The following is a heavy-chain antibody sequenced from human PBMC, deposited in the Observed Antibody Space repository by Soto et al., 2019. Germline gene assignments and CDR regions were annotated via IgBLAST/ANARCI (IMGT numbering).Heavy chain of an antibody. D-gene: IGHD3-10*01. V-gene: IGHV2-5*02. Sequence: QITLKESGPTLVSPTQTLTLTCTFSGFSLSSSGVGVGWIRQPPGKALEWLALIYWDDDKRYSPSLKSRLTITKDTSKNQVVLTPTKLDTVDTATYYCARGGWTTYYSPFFDYWGQGTLVTVSS. CDR2: IYWDDDK. CDR3: ARGGWTTYYSPFFDY. CDR1: GFSLSSSGVG. J-gene: IGHJ4*02.